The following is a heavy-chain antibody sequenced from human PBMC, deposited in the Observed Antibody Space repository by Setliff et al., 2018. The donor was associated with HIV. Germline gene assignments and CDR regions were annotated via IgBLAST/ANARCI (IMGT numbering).Heavy chain of an antibody. CDR1: GFTFSDYY. Sequence: GGSLRLSCAASGFTFSDYYMSWIRQAPGKGLEWVSYISSSGSTIYHADSVKGRFTISKDNAKNSLYLQMNSLRAEDTAVYYCAREVVGATERYYFDYWGQGTLVTVSS. CDR2: ISSSGSTI. V-gene: IGHV3-11*01. CDR3: AREVVGATERYYFDY. D-gene: IGHD1-26*01. J-gene: IGHJ4*02.